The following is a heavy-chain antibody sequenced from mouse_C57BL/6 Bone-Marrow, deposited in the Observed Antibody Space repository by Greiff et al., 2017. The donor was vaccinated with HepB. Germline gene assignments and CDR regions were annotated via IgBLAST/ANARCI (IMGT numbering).Heavy chain of an antibody. D-gene: IGHD2-5*01. J-gene: IGHJ2*01. CDR2: IDPEDGDT. CDR3: TTKSNPYFDY. V-gene: IGHV14-1*01. Sequence: EVQLQQSGAELVRPGASVKLSCTASGFNIKDYYMHWVKQRPEQGLEWIGRIDPEDGDTENDPKFQGKATMTADTSANTAYLQLSSLTSEDTAVYYCTTKSNPYFDYWGQGTTLTVSS. CDR1: GFNIKDYY.